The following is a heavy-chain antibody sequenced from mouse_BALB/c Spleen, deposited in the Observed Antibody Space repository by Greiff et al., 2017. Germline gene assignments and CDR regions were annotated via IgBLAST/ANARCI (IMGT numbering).Heavy chain of an antibody. J-gene: IGHJ2*01. CDR1: GYAFSSSR. CDR3: ARSREDFDY. Sequence: VQLVESGPELVKPGASVKISCKASGYAFSSSRMNWVKQRPGQGLEWIGRIYPGDGDTNYNGKFKGKATLTADKSSSTAYMQLSSLTSVDSAVYFCARSREDFDYWGQGTTLTVSS. V-gene: IGHV1-82*01. CDR2: IYPGDGDT.